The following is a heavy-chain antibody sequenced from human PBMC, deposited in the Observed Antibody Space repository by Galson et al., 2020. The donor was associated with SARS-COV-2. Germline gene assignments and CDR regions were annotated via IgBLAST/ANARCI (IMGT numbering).Heavy chain of an antibody. Sequence: SETLSLTCSVSCGSISSSSYYWGWIRQPPGKGLEWIGSIYYSGSTYYNPSLKSRVTISVDTSKNQFSLKLSSVTAADTAVYYCAREFVGVVVPAALFDYWGQGTLVTVSS. V-gene: IGHV4-39*07. CDR1: CGSISSSSYY. D-gene: IGHD2-2*01. J-gene: IGHJ4*02. CDR3: AREFVGVVVPAALFDY. CDR2: IYYSGST.